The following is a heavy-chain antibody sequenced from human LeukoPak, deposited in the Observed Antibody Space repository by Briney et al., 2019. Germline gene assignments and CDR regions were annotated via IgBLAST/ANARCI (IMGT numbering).Heavy chain of an antibody. D-gene: IGHD6-6*01. CDR2: IYYSGST. Sequence: PSETLSLTCTVSGGSISSSSYYWGWIRQPPGKGLEWIGSIYYSGSTYYNPSLKSRVTISVDTSKNQFSLKLSSVTAADTAVYYCARQRQLAPEYWGQGTLVTVSS. J-gene: IGHJ4*02. V-gene: IGHV4-39*07. CDR3: ARQRQLAPEY. CDR1: GGSISSSSYY.